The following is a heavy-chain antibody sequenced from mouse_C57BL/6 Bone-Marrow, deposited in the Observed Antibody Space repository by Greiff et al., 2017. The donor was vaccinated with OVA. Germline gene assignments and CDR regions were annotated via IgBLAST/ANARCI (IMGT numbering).Heavy chain of an antibody. CDR1: GFTFSDYY. J-gene: IGHJ2*01. Sequence: EVQLVESEGGLVQPGRSMKLSCTASGFTFSDYYMAWVRQVPEKGLEWVANINYDGSSTYYLDSLKSRFIISRDNAKNILYLQMSSLKSEDTATYYCARDTDFDYWGQGTTLTVSS. V-gene: IGHV5-16*01. CDR2: INYDGSST. CDR3: ARDTDFDY.